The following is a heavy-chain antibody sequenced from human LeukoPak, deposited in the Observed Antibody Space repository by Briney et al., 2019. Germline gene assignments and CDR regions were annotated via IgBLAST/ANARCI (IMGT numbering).Heavy chain of an antibody. CDR2: IYIDGIT. CDR3: ARLFTRGWEYRYGMDV. J-gene: IGHJ6*02. V-gene: IGHV4-39*02. CDR1: GGSIRTDGSY. D-gene: IGHD6-19*01. Sequence: SETLSRTCTVSGGSIRTDGSYWAWVRQPPGKGLEWIGSIYIDGITHYNSSPQSRVTLSIDTSKNHFSLRLTSVTAADTAVFYCARLFTRGWEYRYGMDVWGQGTAVTVSS.